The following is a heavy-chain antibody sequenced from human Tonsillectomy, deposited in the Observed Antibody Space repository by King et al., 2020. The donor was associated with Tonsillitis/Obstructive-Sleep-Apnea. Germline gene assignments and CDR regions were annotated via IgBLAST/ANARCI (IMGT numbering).Heavy chain of an antibody. CDR2: ISAYNGDT. J-gene: IGHJ4*02. Sequence: LVPSGPEVKKPGASVKVSCKASGYTFTTYGISWVRQAPGQGLEWMGWISAYNGDTNYAQKLQGRVTMTTDTSTSTAYMEVRSLRSDDTAVYYCARDSRSHYYDTSGYYTFDYWGQGTLVTVSS. CDR1: GYTFTTYG. V-gene: IGHV1-18*01. CDR3: ARDSRSHYYDTSGYYTFDY. D-gene: IGHD3-22*01.